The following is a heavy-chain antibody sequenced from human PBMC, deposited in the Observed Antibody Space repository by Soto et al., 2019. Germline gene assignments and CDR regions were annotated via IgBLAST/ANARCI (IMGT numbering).Heavy chain of an antibody. Sequence: SVKVSCKASGGTFSSYAISWVRQAPGQGLEWMGGIIPIFGTANYAQKFQGRVTITADKSTSTAYMELSSLRSEDTAVYYCATYSSSSLNICAPYYYYGMDVWGQGTTVTVSS. J-gene: IGHJ6*02. V-gene: IGHV1-69*06. D-gene: IGHD6-6*01. CDR1: GGTFSSYA. CDR2: IIPIFGTA. CDR3: ATYSSSSLNICAPYYYYGMDV.